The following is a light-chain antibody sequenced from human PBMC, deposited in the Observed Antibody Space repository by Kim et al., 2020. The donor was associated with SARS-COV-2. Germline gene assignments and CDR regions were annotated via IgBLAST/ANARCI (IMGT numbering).Light chain of an antibody. CDR3: QQYATSPLT. Sequence: EVVLTQSPGTLSLSPGERATISCRASQRVGIISLAWYQQKPGQAPRLLIYGVSSRATGIPDRFSGSGSGTDFTLTISRLEPEDFAVYHCQQYATSPLTFGQGTKLEI. J-gene: IGKJ1*01. CDR1: QRVGIIS. V-gene: IGKV3-20*01. CDR2: GVS.